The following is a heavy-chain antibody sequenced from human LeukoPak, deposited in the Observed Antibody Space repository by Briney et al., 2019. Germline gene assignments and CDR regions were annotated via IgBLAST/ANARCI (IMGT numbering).Heavy chain of an antibody. D-gene: IGHD3-10*01. J-gene: IGHJ4*02. Sequence: SVKVSCKASGGTFSSYAISWVRQAPGQGLEWMGGIIPIFGTANYAQKFQGRVTITADESTSTAYMELSSLRSEDTAVYYCARDRGGPLGYFDYWGQGTLVTVSS. CDR2: IIPIFGTA. V-gene: IGHV1-69*13. CDR3: ARDRGGPLGYFDY. CDR1: GGTFSSYA.